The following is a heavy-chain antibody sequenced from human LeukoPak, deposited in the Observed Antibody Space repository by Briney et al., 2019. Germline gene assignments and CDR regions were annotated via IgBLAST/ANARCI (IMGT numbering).Heavy chain of an antibody. CDR3: ARDPGVIAFHYFDF. J-gene: IGHJ4*02. D-gene: IGHD2-21*01. CDR1: GFTFSSHA. Sequence: GESLRLSCVASGFTFSSHAMAWVRQAPGKGLEWVSCIGGRGGSTYYAASVKGRFTISRDNSKNTLYLQMNSLRAEDTALYYCARDPGVIAFHYFDFWGQGTLVTVSS. CDR2: IGGRGGST. V-gene: IGHV3-23*01.